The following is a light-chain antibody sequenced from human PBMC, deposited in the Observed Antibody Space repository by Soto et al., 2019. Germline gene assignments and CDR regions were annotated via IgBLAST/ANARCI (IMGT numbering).Light chain of an antibody. J-gene: IGLJ1*01. CDR3: MSYVGSNIIV. Sequence: QSALTQAASVSGSPGQSITISCTGTSSDVGAYDYVTWYQQHPGKAPKVMIYKVTKRPSGVPDRFSGSKSGNTASLTVSGLQAEDEADYYCMSYVGSNIIVFGTGTKLTVL. V-gene: IGLV2-8*01. CDR1: SSDVGAYDY. CDR2: KVT.